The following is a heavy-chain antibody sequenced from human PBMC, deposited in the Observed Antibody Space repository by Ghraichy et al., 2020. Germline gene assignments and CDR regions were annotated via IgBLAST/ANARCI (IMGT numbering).Heavy chain of an antibody. D-gene: IGHD6-13*01. J-gene: IGHJ4*02. CDR1: GFTFSSYS. Sequence: GGSLRLSCAASGFTFSSYSMNWVRQAPGKGLEWVSSISSSSSYIYYADSVKGRFTISRDNAKNSLYLQMNSLRAEDTAVYYCARDRSGIAAAGTGDYWGQGTLVTVSS. CDR3: ARDRSGIAAAGTGDY. V-gene: IGHV3-21*01. CDR2: ISSSSSYI.